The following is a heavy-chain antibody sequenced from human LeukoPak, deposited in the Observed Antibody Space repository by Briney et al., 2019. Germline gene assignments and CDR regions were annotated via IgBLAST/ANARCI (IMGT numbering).Heavy chain of an antibody. J-gene: IGHJ4*02. CDR2: IKQDGSAT. CDR3: ARGRWYNSGRASYFDY. D-gene: IGHD6-19*01. Sequence: PGGSLRVSCAASGFTFSGYWMGWVRQTGKGLEWVANIKQDGSATYYVDSVKGQFTISRDNAKNSLYLQMNSLRAEDTAVYYCARGRWYNSGRASYFDYWGQGALVSVSS. CDR1: GFTFSGYW. V-gene: IGHV3-7*01.